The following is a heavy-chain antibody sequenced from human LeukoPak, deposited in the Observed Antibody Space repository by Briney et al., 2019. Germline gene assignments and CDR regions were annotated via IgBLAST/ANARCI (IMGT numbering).Heavy chain of an antibody. D-gene: IGHD6-19*01. CDR3: ARSVKGSGWLSNYYYYMDV. J-gene: IGHJ6*03. V-gene: IGHV1-69*13. CDR1: GGTFSSYG. CDR2: IIPIFGTA. Sequence: ASVKVSCKASGGTFSSYGISWVRQAPGQGLEWMGGIIPIFGTANYAQKFQGRVTITADESTSTAYMELSSLRSEDTAVYYCARSVKGSGWLSNYYYYMDVWGKGTTVTISS.